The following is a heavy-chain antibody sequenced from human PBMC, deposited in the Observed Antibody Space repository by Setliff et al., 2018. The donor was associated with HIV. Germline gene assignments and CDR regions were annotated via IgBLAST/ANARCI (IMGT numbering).Heavy chain of an antibody. J-gene: IGHJ4*02. Sequence: RLSCAASGFTFTRYWMSWVRQAPGKGLVWVANIKQDGSDKHYVDSVKGRFTISRDNAKNSLSLQMNSLRAEDTAVYYCARDPPWNYDSSGYPYYFDYWGQGTLVTVSS. CDR2: IKQDGSDK. CDR1: GFTFTRYW. CDR3: ARDPPWNYDSSGYPYYFDY. D-gene: IGHD3-22*01. V-gene: IGHV3-7*01.